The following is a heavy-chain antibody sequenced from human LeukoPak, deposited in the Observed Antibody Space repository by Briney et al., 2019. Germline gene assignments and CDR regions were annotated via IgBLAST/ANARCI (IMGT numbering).Heavy chain of an antibody. CDR1: GYTFTSYD. CDR2: MNPNSGNT. V-gene: IGHV1-8*02. D-gene: IGHD3-10*01. Sequence: ASVKVSCKASGYTFTSYDINWVRQATGQGLEWMGWMNPNSGNTGYAQKFQGRVTMTRDTSISTAYMELSRLRSDDTAVYYCAREGNTMVRGVISYYYYMDVWGKGTTVTISS. J-gene: IGHJ6*03. CDR3: AREGNTMVRGVISYYYYMDV.